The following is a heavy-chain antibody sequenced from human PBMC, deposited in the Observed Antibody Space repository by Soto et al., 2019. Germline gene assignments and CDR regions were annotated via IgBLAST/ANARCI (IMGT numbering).Heavy chain of an antibody. CDR3: ARSYCISTSCSPLLGW. CDR2: MNPNSGNT. CDR1: GYTFTNYD. V-gene: IGHV1-8*01. Sequence: QVQLVQSGAEVKKPGASVKVSCKASGYTFTNYDINWVREATGQGLEWMGWMNPNSGNTCYAQNFQGRVTMTRNTSMSTAYMELTSLRSEDTAVYYCARSYCISTSCSPLLGWWAQGTLVTVSS. D-gene: IGHD2-2*01. J-gene: IGHJ4*02.